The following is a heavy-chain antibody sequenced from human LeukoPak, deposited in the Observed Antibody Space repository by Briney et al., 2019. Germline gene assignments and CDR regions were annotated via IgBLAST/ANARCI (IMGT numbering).Heavy chain of an antibody. CDR1: GGSLSGYY. Sequence: PSETLSLTCAVYGGSLSGYYWSWIRQPPGKGLEWIGEINHSGSTNYNPSLKSRVTISVDTSKNQFSLKLSSVTAADTAVYYCARGGGAVAGTGDYWGRGTLVTVSS. J-gene: IGHJ4*02. V-gene: IGHV4-34*01. D-gene: IGHD6-19*01. CDR2: INHSGST. CDR3: ARGGGAVAGTGDY.